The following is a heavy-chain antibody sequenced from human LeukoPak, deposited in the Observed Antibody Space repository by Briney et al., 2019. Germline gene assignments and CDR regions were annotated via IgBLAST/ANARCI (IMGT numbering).Heavy chain of an antibody. CDR3: ARDCRPYCASSSYYHMDV. V-gene: IGHV3-48*01. D-gene: IGHD2-21*02. Sequence: GGSLGLSCAASGFTFSSYSMNWVRQAPGKRLEWLSYISGGSGSIIHADSVRGRFTISRDDAMNSLYLQMNSLRAEDTAVYYCARDCRPYCASSSYYHMDVWGQGTTVTVSS. CDR2: ISGGSGSI. CDR1: GFTFSSYS. J-gene: IGHJ6*02.